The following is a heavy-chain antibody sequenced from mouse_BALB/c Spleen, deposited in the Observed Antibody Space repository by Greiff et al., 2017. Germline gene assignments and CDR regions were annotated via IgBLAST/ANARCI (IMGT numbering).Heavy chain of an antibody. CDR2: IWAGGST. J-gene: IGHJ2*01. CDR3: ARDQGGSSPFDY. D-gene: IGHD1-1*01. Sequence: VKLMESGPGLVAPSQSLSITCTVSGFSLTSYGVHWVRQPPGKGLEWLGVIWAGGSTNYNSALMSRMSISKDNYKSQVFLKMNSLQTDDTAMYYCARDQGGSSPFDYWGQGTTLTVSS. CDR1: GFSLTSYG. V-gene: IGHV2-9*02.